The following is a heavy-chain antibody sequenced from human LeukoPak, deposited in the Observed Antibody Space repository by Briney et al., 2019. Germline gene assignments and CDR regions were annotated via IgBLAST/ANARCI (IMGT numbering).Heavy chain of an antibody. J-gene: IGHJ4*02. D-gene: IGHD2-2*02. CDR3: AKAFCSTTSCYTSYY. V-gene: IGHV3-30*02. CDR1: GFTFSSNG. Sequence: AGGSLRLSCAASGFTFSSNGRQWVRQAQGKGVEWVAYIRYDGSNKYYADYVKGRFTISRDNSKNTVYLQMNSLRAEDTAVYYCAKAFCSTTSCYTSYYSGQGTLVTAS. CDR2: IRYDGSNK.